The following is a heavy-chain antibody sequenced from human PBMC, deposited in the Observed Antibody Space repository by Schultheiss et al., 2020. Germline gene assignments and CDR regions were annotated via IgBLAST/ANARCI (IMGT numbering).Heavy chain of an antibody. CDR3: ARGDIVVVPAAIGGRAWFDP. Sequence: SETLSLTCTVSGGSISSADYYWSWVRQSPGKGLEWIGYIYYSGSTYYNPSLKSRVTISVDTSKNQFSLKLSSVTAADTAVYYCARGDIVVVPAAIGGRAWFDPWGQGTLVTVSS. CDR1: GGSISSADYY. D-gene: IGHD2-2*01. V-gene: IGHV4-30-4*01. CDR2: IYYSGST. J-gene: IGHJ5*02.